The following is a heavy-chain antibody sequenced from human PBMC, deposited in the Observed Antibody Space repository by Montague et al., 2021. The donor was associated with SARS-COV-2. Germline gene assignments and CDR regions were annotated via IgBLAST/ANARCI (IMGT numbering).Heavy chain of an antibody. CDR3: ARNPHRTYFYGSGIYLLNHSFDY. CDR1: GFTLYAYW. V-gene: IGHV3-7*01. J-gene: IGHJ4*02. Sequence: SLRLSCAASGFTLYAYWMNWVRQAPGKGLEWVANINYDGSETYYAGSVKGRFTISRDNANNALHLQMNNLRAADTAVYFCARNPHRTYFYGSGIYLLNHSFDYWGPGTLVTVSS. D-gene: IGHD3-10*01. CDR2: INYDGSET.